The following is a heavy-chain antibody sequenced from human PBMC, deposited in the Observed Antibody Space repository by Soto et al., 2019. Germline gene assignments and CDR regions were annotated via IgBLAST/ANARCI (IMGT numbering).Heavy chain of an antibody. Sequence: QLQLQESGPGLVKPSETLSLTCTVSGGSVSSSSYYWGWVRQPPGKGPEWIGSVYYSGGTYYHPSLESPVTISVDKSKNHFSLRLMSLSAADTAVYYGGRLEALATISYYFDYWGQGDLGTVSS. CDR2: VYYSGGT. CDR1: GGSVSSSSYY. CDR3: GRLEALATISYYFDY. J-gene: IGHJ4*02. D-gene: IGHD1-1*01. V-gene: IGHV4-39*01.